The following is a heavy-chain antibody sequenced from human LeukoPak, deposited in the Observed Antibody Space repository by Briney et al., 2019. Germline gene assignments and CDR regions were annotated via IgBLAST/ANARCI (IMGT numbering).Heavy chain of an antibody. V-gene: IGHV1-18*01. J-gene: IGHJ3*02. CDR2: ISGYSSNT. CDR3: ARATGTWGHDGFDI. D-gene: IGHD3-16*01. CDR1: GYTFMSHG. Sequence: SVKVSCKAYGYTFMSHGISWVRQAPGQGLEWMGWISGYSSNTNYAQRLQGRVTMTTDTSTNTDYMELRSLRSDDTAVYYCARATGTWGHDGFDIWGQGTMVTVAS.